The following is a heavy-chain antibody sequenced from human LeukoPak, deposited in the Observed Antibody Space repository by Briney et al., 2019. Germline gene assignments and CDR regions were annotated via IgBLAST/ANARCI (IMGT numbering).Heavy chain of an antibody. D-gene: IGHD2-8*02. CDR3: ASPAGSSGGLYS. CDR1: GYTFTGYY. V-gene: IGHV1-2*02. J-gene: IGHJ4*02. CDR2: INPHSGGT. Sequence: ASVKVSCKASGYTFTGYYIHWVRQAPGQGLEWMGWINPHSGGTNYAQKFQGGVTMTRDTSISTAYMELSRLRSDDTAVYYCASPAGSSGGLYSWGQGTLVTVSS.